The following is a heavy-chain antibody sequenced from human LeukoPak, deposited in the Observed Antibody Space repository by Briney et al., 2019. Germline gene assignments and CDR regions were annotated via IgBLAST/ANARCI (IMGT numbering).Heavy chain of an antibody. CDR3: AGGLYDSSGYFDY. CDR2: INPNSGGT. Sequence: ASVKVSCKVSGYTLTELSMHWVRQAPGQGLEWMGWINPNSGGTNYAQKFQGRVTMTRDTSISTAYMELSRLRSDDTAVYYCAGGLYDSSGYFDYWGQGTLVTVSS. J-gene: IGHJ4*02. CDR1: GYTLTELS. V-gene: IGHV1-2*02. D-gene: IGHD3-22*01.